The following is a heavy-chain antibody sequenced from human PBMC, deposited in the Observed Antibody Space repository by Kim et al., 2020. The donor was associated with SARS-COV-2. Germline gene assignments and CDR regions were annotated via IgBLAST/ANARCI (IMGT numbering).Heavy chain of an antibody. D-gene: IGHD6-19*01. CDR3: ARLQTGYSSGWPLQRGWDWFDP. V-gene: IGHV3-7*01. CDR1: GFTFSSYW. CDR2: IKQDGSEK. J-gene: IGHJ5*02. Sequence: GGSLRLSCAASGFTFSSYWMSWVRQAPGKGLEWVANIKQDGSEKYYVDSVKGRFTISRDNAKNSLYLQMNSLRAEDTAVYYCARLQTGYSSGWPLQRGWDWFDPWGQGTLVTVSS.